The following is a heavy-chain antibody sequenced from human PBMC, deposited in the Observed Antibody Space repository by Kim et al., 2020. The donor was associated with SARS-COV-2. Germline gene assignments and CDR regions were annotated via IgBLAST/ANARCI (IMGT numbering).Heavy chain of an antibody. CDR2: IKSKTDGGTT. V-gene: IGHV3-15*01. J-gene: IGHJ6*02. CDR1: GFTFSNAW. D-gene: IGHD1-7*01. Sequence: GGSLRLSCAASGFTFSNAWMSWVRQAPGKGLEWVGRIKSKTDGGTTDYAAPVKGRFTISRDDSKNTLYLQMNSLKTEDTAVYYCTTDFSNSITGTGGRTRHYYYYYGMDVWGQGTTVTVSS. CDR3: TTDFSNSITGTGGRTRHYYYYYGMDV.